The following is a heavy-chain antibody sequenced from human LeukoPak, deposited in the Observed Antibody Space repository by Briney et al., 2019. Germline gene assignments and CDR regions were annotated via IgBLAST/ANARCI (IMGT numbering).Heavy chain of an antibody. V-gene: IGHV4-34*01. CDR1: GGSFSGCY. Sequence: SETLSLTCAVYGGSFSGCYWSWIRQPPGKGLEWIGEINHSGSTNYNPSLKSRVTISVDTSKNQFSLKLSSVTAADTAVYYCARTYCGGDCRGYYYSYYMDVWGKGTTVTISS. J-gene: IGHJ6*03. CDR3: ARTYCGGDCRGYYYSYYMDV. CDR2: INHSGST. D-gene: IGHD2-21*02.